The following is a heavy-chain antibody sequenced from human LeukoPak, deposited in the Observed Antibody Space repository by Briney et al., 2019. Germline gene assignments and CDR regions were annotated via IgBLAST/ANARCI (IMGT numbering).Heavy chain of an antibody. V-gene: IGHV4-34*01. CDR3: ARRSPATPYYDILTGYYSGEYFDY. CDR2: INHSGST. CDR1: GGSFSGYY. Sequence: KPSETLSLTCAVYGGSFSGYYWSWIRQPPGKGLEWIGEINHSGSTNYNPSLKSRVTISVDTSKNQFSLKLSSVTAADTAVYYCARRSPATPYYDILTGYYSGEYFDYWGQGTLVTVSS. J-gene: IGHJ4*02. D-gene: IGHD3-9*01.